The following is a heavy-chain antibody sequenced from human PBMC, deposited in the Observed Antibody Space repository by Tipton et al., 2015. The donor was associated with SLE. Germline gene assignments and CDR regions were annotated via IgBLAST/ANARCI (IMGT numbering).Heavy chain of an antibody. Sequence: GSLRLSCAASGFNFNVYSMNCVRQVPGKGLEWVSYFTSDTQTIHYAESVKGRFTISRDNAKNSLYLQMKNLRPEDTALYYCARSVRWYFDVWGRGTLVTVSS. J-gene: IGHJ2*01. CDR1: GFNFNVYS. CDR3: ARSVRWYFDV. D-gene: IGHD6-6*01. V-gene: IGHV3-48*01. CDR2: FTSDTQTI.